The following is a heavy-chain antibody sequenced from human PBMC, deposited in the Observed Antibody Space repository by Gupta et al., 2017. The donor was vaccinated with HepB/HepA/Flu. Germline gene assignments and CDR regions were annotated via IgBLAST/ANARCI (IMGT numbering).Heavy chain of an antibody. D-gene: IGHD6-13*01. Sequence: EVQLLESGGGLVQPGGSLRRSCAASGFTFRSYDMLWVRRAPGTGLGWVSAIRGSGGSTYYADSVKGRFTISRDNSKNTLYLQMNSLRAEDTAVYYCAKDLYGYSSPDRPPISGYWGQGTLVTVSS. CDR3: AKDLYGYSSPDRPPISGY. V-gene: IGHV3-23*01. CDR2: IRGSGGST. J-gene: IGHJ4*02. CDR1: GFTFRSYD.